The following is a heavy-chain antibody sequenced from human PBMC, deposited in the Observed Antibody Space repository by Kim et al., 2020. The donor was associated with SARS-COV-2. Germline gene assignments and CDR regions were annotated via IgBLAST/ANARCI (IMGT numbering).Heavy chain of an antibody. V-gene: IGHV1-69*13. CDR2: IIPIFGTA. J-gene: IGHJ6*02. CDR3: AREAPPDSSSPNYYYYGMDV. CDR1: GGTFSSYA. Sequence: SVKVSCKASGGTFSSYAISWVRQAPGQGLEWMGGIIPIFGTANYAQKFQGRVTITADESTSTAYMELSSLRSEDTAVYYCAREAPPDSSSPNYYYYGMDVWGQGTTVTVSS. D-gene: IGHD6-13*01.